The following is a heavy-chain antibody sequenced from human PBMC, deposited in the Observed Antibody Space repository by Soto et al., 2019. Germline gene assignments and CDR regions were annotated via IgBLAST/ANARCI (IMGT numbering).Heavy chain of an antibody. V-gene: IGHV3-74*01. CDR3: VQGGMTTNSYYYGMDV. D-gene: IGHD1-26*01. Sequence: EVQLVESGGGLVQPGGSLRLSCAASGFTFSGCWMHWVRQAPGKGLVWVSRISSDGTYTYYADSVKGRFTISRDNAKNTLYLQISSLRAEDTAVYYCVQGGMTTNSYYYGMDVWGQGTTVTVSS. CDR1: GFTFSGCW. CDR2: ISSDGTYT. J-gene: IGHJ6*02.